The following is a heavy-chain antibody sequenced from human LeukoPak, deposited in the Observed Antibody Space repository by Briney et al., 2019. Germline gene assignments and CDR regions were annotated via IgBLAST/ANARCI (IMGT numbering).Heavy chain of an antibody. J-gene: IGHJ4*02. CDR3: ARLNYDNTSYYSNYFEY. Sequence: PGGSLRLSCAASGFTFSSYWMSWVRQAPGKGLEWVANIKHDGSGKYYVDSVKGRFTISRDNSKHTVFLQMNSLRAEDTAVYYCARLNYDNTSYYSNYFEYWGQGTLVTVSS. CDR1: GFTFSSYW. V-gene: IGHV3-7*03. CDR2: IKHDGSGK. D-gene: IGHD3-22*01.